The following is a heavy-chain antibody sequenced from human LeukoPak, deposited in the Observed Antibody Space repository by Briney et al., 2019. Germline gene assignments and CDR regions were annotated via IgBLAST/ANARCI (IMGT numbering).Heavy chain of an antibody. CDR2: ISRNSGNI. J-gene: IGHJ4*02. CDR3: AKEARWTSNFDY. CDR1: GFTFDDYA. D-gene: IGHD3/OR15-3a*01. V-gene: IGHV3-9*01. Sequence: GRSLRLSCAASGFTFDDYAMHWVRQAPGKGLEWVSGISRNSGNIGYADSVKGRFTISRDNAKNSLYLQMNSLRAEDTALYYCAKEARWTSNFDYWGQGTLVSVSS.